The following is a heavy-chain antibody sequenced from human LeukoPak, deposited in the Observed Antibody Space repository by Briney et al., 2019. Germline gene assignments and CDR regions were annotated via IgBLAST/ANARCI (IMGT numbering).Heavy chain of an antibody. Sequence: ASVKVSCKASGYTFTGYYMHWVRQAPGQGLEWIAWINPNSGGTNYAQKFKGRVTMTRDTSISTAYMELSRLRSDDTAVYYCAREGVLDIVVVPAAPFDYWGQGTLVTVSS. CDR1: GYTFTGYY. J-gene: IGHJ4*02. D-gene: IGHD2-2*03. CDR2: INPNSGGT. CDR3: AREGVLDIVVVPAAPFDY. V-gene: IGHV1-2*02.